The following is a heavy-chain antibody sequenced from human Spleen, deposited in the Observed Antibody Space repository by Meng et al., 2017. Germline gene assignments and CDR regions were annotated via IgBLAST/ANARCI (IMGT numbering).Heavy chain of an antibody. Sequence: VQLPESGPGLVRPPETLSLPCTVSGGSVSSISYYWSWIRQPPGRGLEWIGDISYSGSTRYNSSLMSRVTISVDTSKNQFSLKLSSVTAADTAVYYCASQEESGWYAYPGYWGQGTLVTVSS. D-gene: IGHD6-19*01. J-gene: IGHJ4*02. V-gene: IGHV4-61*01. CDR2: ISYSGST. CDR1: GGSVSSISYY. CDR3: ASQEESGWYAYPGY.